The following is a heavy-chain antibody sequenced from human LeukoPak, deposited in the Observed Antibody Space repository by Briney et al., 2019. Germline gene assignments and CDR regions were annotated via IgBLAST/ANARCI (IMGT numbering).Heavy chain of an antibody. V-gene: IGHV4-39*07. J-gene: IGHJ4*02. CDR1: GGSISSSSYY. CDR3: ARGPTTVTRAFDY. D-gene: IGHD4-17*01. CDR2: IYYSGST. Sequence: SETLSLTCTVSGGSISSSSYYWGWIRQPPGKGLEWIGSIYYSGSTYYNPSLKSRVTISVDTSKNQFSLNLNSVTAADTAVYYCARGPTTVTRAFDYWGQGTLVTVSS.